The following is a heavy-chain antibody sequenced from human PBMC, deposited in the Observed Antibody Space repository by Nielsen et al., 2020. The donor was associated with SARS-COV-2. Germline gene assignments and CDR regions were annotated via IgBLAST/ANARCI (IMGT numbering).Heavy chain of an antibody. CDR2: ISCSGDRA. CDR1: GVTFNNYA. D-gene: IGHD3-3*01. J-gene: IGHJ4*02. CDR3: TTVVYDFWSGYYGDY. Sequence: GESLKISCAASGVTFNNYAMSWVRQAPGKGLEWVSSISCSGDRAYYADSVKGRFTISRDNSQKTLYLQMNSLKTEDTAVYYCTTVVYDFWSGYYGDYWGQGTLVTVSS. V-gene: IGHV3-23*01.